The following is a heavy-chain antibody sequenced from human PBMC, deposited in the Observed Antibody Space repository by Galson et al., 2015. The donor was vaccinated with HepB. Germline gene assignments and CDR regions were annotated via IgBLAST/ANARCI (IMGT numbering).Heavy chain of an antibody. D-gene: IGHD2-2*01. CDR1: GYIFATYW. CDR2: IDPSDSHT. J-gene: IGHJ5*02. CDR3: ARDGEYCSSTSCHCDP. Sequence: QSGAEVKKPGESLRISCKGSGYIFATYWISWVCQMPGKGLEWMGRIDPSDSHTKYSPSFQGHVTISADESISTAYLQWSSLKASASARYYGARDGEYCSSTSCHCDPWGQATLVTVAA. V-gene: IGHV5-10-1*01.